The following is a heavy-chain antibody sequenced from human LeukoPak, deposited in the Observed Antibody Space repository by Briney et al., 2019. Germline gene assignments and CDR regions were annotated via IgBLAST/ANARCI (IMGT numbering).Heavy chain of an antibody. CDR2: IWYDGRNK. CDR1: GFTFSNYA. J-gene: IGHJ4*02. V-gene: IGHV3-33*08. Sequence: GGSLRLSCAASGFTFSNYAMSWVRQAPGKGLEWVAVIWYDGRNKYYADSVKGRFTISRDNSKNTLYLQMNSLRAEDTAVYYCASTHCSAGSCYSGCDYWGQGTPVTVSS. D-gene: IGHD2-15*01. CDR3: ASTHCSAGSCYSGCDY.